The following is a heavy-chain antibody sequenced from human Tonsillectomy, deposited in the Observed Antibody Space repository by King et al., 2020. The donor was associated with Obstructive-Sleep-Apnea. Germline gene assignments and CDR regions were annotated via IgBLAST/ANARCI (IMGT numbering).Heavy chain of an antibody. V-gene: IGHV3-15*01. CDR1: GFTFSDAW. J-gene: IGHJ4*02. Sequence: VQLVESGGGLVKTGGSLRLSCAASGFTFSDAWMTGVRQAPGKGLEWVGHVKGKTDGGTEDYAAPVKGRFTISRDDSQDTLYLQMNSLKTEDTALYYCTTQFVIGLFGYWGQGTLVTVSS. CDR2: VKGKTDGGTE. D-gene: IGHD2/OR15-2a*01. CDR3: TTQFVIGLFGY.